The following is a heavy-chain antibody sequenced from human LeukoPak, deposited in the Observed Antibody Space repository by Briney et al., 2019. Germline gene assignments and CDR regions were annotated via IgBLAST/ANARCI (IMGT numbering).Heavy chain of an antibody. J-gene: IGHJ6*04. D-gene: IGHD3-10*01. CDR3: ARDGDSGSYCSYYGMDV. V-gene: IGHV3-11*06. CDR2: IDSSSRYT. CDR1: GFTFSDYY. Sequence: GGSLRLSCAASGFTFSDYYMSWIRQAPGKGLEWVSYIDSSSRYTNYADSVKGRFTISRDNAKNSLYLQMNSLRAEDTAVYYCARDGDSGSYCSYYGMDVWGKGTTVTVSS.